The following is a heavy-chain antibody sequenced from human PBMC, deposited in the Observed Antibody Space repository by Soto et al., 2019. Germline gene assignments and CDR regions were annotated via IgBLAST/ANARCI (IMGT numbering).Heavy chain of an antibody. CDR3: ATDGNVLRFLEWLSHLDY. D-gene: IGHD3-3*01. Sequence: QPGGSLRLSCTASGFTFGSHAIGWVRQAPGKGLEWISAISSSGDTTYYADSVKGRFTISRDNSKSMLSLEMNSLRPDDTAVYYCATDGNVLRFLEWLSHLDYWGQGTLVIVSS. V-gene: IGHV3-23*01. CDR2: ISSSGDTT. J-gene: IGHJ4*02. CDR1: GFTFGSHA.